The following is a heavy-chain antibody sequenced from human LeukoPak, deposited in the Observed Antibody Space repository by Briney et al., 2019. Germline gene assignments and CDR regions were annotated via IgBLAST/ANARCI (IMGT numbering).Heavy chain of an antibody. CDR1: GGSISSSSYY. J-gene: IGHJ4*02. Sequence: PSETLSLTCTVSGGSISSSSYYWGWIRQPPGKGLEWIGSIYYSGSTYYNPSLKSRVTISVDTSKNQFSLKLSSVTAADTAVYYCARVSRYLDWLSPTGFDYWGQGTLVTVSS. CDR3: ARVSRYLDWLSPTGFDY. D-gene: IGHD3-9*01. V-gene: IGHV4-39*01. CDR2: IYYSGST.